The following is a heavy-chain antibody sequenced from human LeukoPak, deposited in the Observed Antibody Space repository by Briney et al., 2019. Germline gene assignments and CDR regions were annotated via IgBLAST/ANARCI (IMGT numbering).Heavy chain of an antibody. J-gene: IGHJ3*02. D-gene: IGHD6-13*01. CDR2: INPNSAGT. CDR1: GYTFINYY. CDR3: ATNWGIVASGTRNTFDI. V-gene: IGHV1-2*02. Sequence: GASVKVSCKASGYTFINYYIHWVRRAPGQGLEWMGWINPNSAGTNHAQKFQGRVTMTRDTSISTAYMELSRLRSDDTAVYYCATNWGIVASGTRNTFDIWGQGTMVTVSS.